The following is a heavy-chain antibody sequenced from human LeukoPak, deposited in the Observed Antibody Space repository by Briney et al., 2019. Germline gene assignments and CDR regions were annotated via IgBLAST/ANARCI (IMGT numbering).Heavy chain of an antibody. D-gene: IGHD4-17*01. CDR3: ARGGDHDYGDYDTLTFLF. V-gene: IGHV4-34*01. J-gene: IGHJ4*02. Sequence: SETLSLTCAVYGGSFSGYYWSWIRQPPGKGLEWIGEINHSGSTNYNPSLKSRVTISVDTSKNQFSLKLSSVTAADTAVYYCARGGDHDYGDYDTLTFLFWGQGTLVTVS. CDR2: INHSGST. CDR1: GGSFSGYY.